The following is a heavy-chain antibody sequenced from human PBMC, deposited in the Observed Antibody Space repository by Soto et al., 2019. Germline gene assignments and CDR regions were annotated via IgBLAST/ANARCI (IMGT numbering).Heavy chain of an antibody. J-gene: IGHJ6*02. CDR2: TYYKSKWNN. V-gene: IGHV6-1*01. Sequence: SQTLSLTCAISGDSVSSNSAAWNWNRQSPSRGLEWLGRTYYKSKWNNDYALSVKSRITINPDTSKNQFSLHLYSVTPEDTAVYQCTGITWFRGMDVWGQGTPVPVS. CDR1: GDSVSSNSAA. D-gene: IGHD3-10*01. CDR3: TGITWFRGMDV.